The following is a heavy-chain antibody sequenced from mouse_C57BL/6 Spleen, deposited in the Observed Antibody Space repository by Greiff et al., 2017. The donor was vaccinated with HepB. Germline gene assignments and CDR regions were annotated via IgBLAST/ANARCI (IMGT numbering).Heavy chain of an antibody. CDR2: INPYNGGT. Sequence: EVQLQQSGPVLVKPGASVKMSCKASGYTFTDYYMNWVKQSHGKSLEWIGVINPYNGGTSYNQKFKGKATLTVDKSSSTAYMELNSLTSEDSAVYYCARLGYGSSWYFDVWGTGTTVTVSS. V-gene: IGHV1-19*01. CDR3: ARLGYGSSWYFDV. D-gene: IGHD1-1*01. CDR1: GYTFTDYY. J-gene: IGHJ1*03.